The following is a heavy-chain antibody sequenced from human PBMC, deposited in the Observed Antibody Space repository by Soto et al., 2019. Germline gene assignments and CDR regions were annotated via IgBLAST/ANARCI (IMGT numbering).Heavy chain of an antibody. CDR1: GFTVSSNY. D-gene: IGHD3-22*01. CDR3: VREKVTMIVGFYYFDY. Sequence: GGSLRLSCAASGFTVSSNYMSWVRQAPGKGLEWVSVIYAGGSTHYADSVEGRFTVSRDNSNNTVYLQMNSLRAEDTAVYYCVREKVTMIVGFYYFDYWGQGTLVTVSS. V-gene: IGHV3-66*01. CDR2: IYAGGST. J-gene: IGHJ4*02.